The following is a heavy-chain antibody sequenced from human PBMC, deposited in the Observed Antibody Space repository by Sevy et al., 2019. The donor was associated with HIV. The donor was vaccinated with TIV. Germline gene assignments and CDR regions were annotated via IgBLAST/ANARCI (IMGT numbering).Heavy chain of an antibody. D-gene: IGHD6-19*01. J-gene: IGHJ4*02. CDR1: GFIFEDFA. CDR3: AKGRKAGSSATYFDS. CDR2: ITWNSGNI. Sequence: GGSLRLSCAVSGFIFEDFAMHWVRQVPGRGLEWVANITWNSGNIDYAGSVKGRFTISRANAKRSLYLEMNSLTGEDTAFYYCAKGRKAGSSATYFDSWGQGTMVTVSS. V-gene: IGHV3-9*01.